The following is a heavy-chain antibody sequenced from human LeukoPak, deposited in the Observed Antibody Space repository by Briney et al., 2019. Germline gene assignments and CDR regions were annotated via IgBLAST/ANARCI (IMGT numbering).Heavy chain of an antibody. V-gene: IGHV4-59*01. CDR1: GGSISSYY. D-gene: IGHD1-1*01. CDR2: IYYSGST. CDR3: ARGQLRFGFDY. J-gene: IGHJ4*02. Sequence: NPSETLSLTCTVSGGSISSYYWSWIRQPPGKGLEWIGYIYYSGSTNYNPSLKSRVTISVDTSKNQFSLKLSSVTAADTAVYYCARGQLRFGFDYWGQGTLVTVSS.